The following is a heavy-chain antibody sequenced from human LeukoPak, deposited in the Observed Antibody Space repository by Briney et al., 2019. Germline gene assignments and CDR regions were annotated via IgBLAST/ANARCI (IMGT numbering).Heavy chain of an antibody. J-gene: IGHJ4*02. CDR2: IYHTGST. V-gene: IGHV4-59*01. CDR3: ARDRGTTGYYYLDS. Sequence: SETLSLTCSVSGGPITEYYWSWIRQPPGKGLEWIGYIYHTGSTNYSPSLKSRLTMSVDESRNQFSLKLVSVTAADTGVYYCARDRGTTGYYYLDSWGQGILVTVSS. CDR1: GGPITEYY. D-gene: IGHD1-26*01.